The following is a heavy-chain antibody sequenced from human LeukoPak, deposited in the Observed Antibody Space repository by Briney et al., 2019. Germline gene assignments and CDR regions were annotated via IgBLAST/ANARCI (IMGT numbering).Heavy chain of an antibody. CDR2: INHSGST. CDR3: ARGSDDFWSGYYNNYYYYYYMDV. Sequence: SETLSLTCAVYGGSFSGYYWSWIRQPPGRGLEWIGEINHSGSTNYNPSLKSRVTISVDTSKNQFSLKLSSVTAADTAVYYCARGSDDFWSGYYNNYYYYYYMDVWGKGTTVTVSS. D-gene: IGHD3-3*01. J-gene: IGHJ6*03. V-gene: IGHV4-34*01. CDR1: GGSFSGYY.